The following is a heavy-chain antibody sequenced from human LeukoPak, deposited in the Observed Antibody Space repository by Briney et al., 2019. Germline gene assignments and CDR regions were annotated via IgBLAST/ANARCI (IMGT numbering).Heavy chain of an antibody. CDR3: ARDSLYGSGRGKYNWFDP. Sequence: ASVKVSCKASGGTFSSYAISWVRQAPGQGLEWMGGIIPIFGTANYAQKFQGRVTITADESTSTAYMELSSLRSEDTAVYYCARDSLYGSGRGKYNWFDPWGQGTLVTVSS. J-gene: IGHJ5*02. V-gene: IGHV1-69*13. D-gene: IGHD3-10*01. CDR2: IIPIFGTA. CDR1: GGTFSSYA.